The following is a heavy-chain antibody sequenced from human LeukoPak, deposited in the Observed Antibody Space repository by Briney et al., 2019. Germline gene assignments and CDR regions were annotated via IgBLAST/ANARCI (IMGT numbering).Heavy chain of an antibody. D-gene: IGHD6-13*01. CDR3: VNMAAAGPLNFDY. J-gene: IGHJ4*02. V-gene: IGHV1-69*04. CDR2: IIPILGIA. CDR1: GGTFSSYA. Sequence: ASVKVSCKASGGTFSSYAISWVRQAPGQGLEWMGRIIPILGIANYAQKFQGRVTITADKSTSTAYMELSSLRSEDTAVYYCVNMAAAGPLNFDYWGQGTLVTVSS.